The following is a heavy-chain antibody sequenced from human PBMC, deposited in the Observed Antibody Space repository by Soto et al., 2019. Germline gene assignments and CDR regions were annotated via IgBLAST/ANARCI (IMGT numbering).Heavy chain of an antibody. CDR2: ISTYNVNT. Sequence: GASVKVSCKASGYTFTNYGINWVRQAPGQGLEWMGWISTYNVNTYYAQKFKGRATLTTDTSTNTAYMELRSLTSDDTAVYYCARAITVTTSLDLWGPGTRVTFSS. D-gene: IGHD4-17*01. CDR3: ARAITVTTSLDL. J-gene: IGHJ5*02. CDR1: GYTFTNYG. V-gene: IGHV1-18*04.